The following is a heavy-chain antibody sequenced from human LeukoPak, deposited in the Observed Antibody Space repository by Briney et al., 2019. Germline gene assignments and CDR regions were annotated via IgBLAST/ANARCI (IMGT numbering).Heavy chain of an antibody. V-gene: IGHV3-11*01. CDR2: ISSSGSTI. CDR1: GFTFSDYY. J-gene: IGHJ3*02. CDR3: ARARDSSGWYRAFDI. D-gene: IGHD6-19*01. Sequence: PGGSLRLSCAASGFTFSDYYMSWIRQAPGKGLEWVSYISSSGSTIYYADSVKGRFTISRDNAKNSLYLQMNSLRAEDTAVYYCARARDSSGWYRAFDIWGQGTMVTVSS.